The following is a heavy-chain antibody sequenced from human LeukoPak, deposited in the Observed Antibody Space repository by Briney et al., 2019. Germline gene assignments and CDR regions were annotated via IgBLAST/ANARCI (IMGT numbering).Heavy chain of an antibody. CDR3: AKAQYCTGGSCYWDY. J-gene: IGHJ4*02. CDR1: GFTFSSYA. CDR2: ISGSGGST. D-gene: IGHD2-8*02. Sequence: GGSLRLSCAASGFTFSSYAMSWVRQAPGKGLEWVSVISGSGGSTYYADSVKGRFTISRDNSKNTLYVQMNSLRAGDAAVYYCAKAQYCTGGSCYWDYWGQGTLVTVSS. V-gene: IGHV3-23*01.